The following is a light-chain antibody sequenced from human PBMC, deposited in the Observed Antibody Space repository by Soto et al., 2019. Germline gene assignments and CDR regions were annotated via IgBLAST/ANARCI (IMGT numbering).Light chain of an antibody. J-gene: IGLJ1*01. CDR1: SRDVGASDY. Sequence: QSALTQPPSASGSPGQSVAISCTGTSRDVGASDYVSWYQQHSGKAPKLLLYEVNKRPSGVPDRFSGSKSGNTASLTVSALLADDEADYYCLSHSGSSNVLGTGTKLTVL. CDR2: EVN. V-gene: IGLV2-8*01. CDR3: LSHSGSSNV.